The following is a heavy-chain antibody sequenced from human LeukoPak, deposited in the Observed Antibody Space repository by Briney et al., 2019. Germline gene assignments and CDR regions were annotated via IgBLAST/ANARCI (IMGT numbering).Heavy chain of an antibody. Sequence: GGSLRLSCAASGFTFSRSWMSWVRQAPGKGLEWVANIKQDGSKKYYVDSVKGRFTISRDNAKNSLYLQMNSLRAEDTAVYYCARDYDHYMDVWGKGTTVTVSS. V-gene: IGHV3-7*01. CDR2: IKQDGSKK. J-gene: IGHJ6*03. CDR1: GFTFSRSW. CDR3: ARDYDHYMDV.